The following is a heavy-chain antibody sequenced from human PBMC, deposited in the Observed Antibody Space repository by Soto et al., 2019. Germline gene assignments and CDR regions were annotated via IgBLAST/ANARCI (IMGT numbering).Heavy chain of an antibody. CDR2: IYWDDSK. CDR3: AHAYGGRSLY. Sequence: QITLKESGPTLVKPTQTLTLTCTFSGFSLPTDRVGVGWIRQPPGKALEWLAVIYWDDSKTYRPSLKSRPTIPKDTSKTQVDLTMTDMDPVDTATYYCAHAYGGRSLYWGQGTLVTVSS. CDR1: GFSLPTDRVG. J-gene: IGHJ4*02. V-gene: IGHV2-5*02. D-gene: IGHD1-26*01.